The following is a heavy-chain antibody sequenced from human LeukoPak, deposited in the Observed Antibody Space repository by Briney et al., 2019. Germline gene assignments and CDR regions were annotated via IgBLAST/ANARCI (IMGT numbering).Heavy chain of an antibody. Sequence: SETLSLICAVYGGSFSGYYWSWIRQPPGKGLEWIGEINHSGSTNYNPSLKSRVTISVDTSKNQFSLKLSSVTAADTAVYYCARGLQGPVGPYNWFDPWGQGTLVTVSS. J-gene: IGHJ5*02. CDR1: GGSFSGYY. CDR3: ARGLQGPVGPYNWFDP. D-gene: IGHD2-15*01. CDR2: INHSGST. V-gene: IGHV4-34*01.